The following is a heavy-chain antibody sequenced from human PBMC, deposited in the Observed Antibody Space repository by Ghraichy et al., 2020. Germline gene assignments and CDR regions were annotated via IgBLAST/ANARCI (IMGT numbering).Heavy chain of an antibody. CDR1: GGSISSYY. CDR2: IYYSGST. CDR3: ARSRGGGAFDI. Sequence: SETLSLTCTVSGGSISSYYWSWIRQPPGKGLEWIGYIYYSGSTNYNPSLKSRVTISVDTSKNQFSLKLSSVTAADTAVYYCARSRGGGAFDIWGQGTMVTVSS. J-gene: IGHJ3*02. V-gene: IGHV4-59*01. D-gene: IGHD3-16*01.